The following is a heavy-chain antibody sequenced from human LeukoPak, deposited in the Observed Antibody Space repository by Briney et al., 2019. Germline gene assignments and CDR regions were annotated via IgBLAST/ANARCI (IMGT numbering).Heavy chain of an antibody. Sequence: SETLSLTCTVSGGSISSYYWSWIRQPPGKGLEWIGYIYTSGSTNYNPSLKSRVTISVDTSKNQFSLKLSSLTAADTAVYSCARGGVGSNSEGIYFWGQGILVTVSS. CDR2: IYTSGST. CDR1: GGSISSYY. CDR3: ARGGVGSNSEGIYF. V-gene: IGHV4-4*09. J-gene: IGHJ4*02. D-gene: IGHD1-26*01.